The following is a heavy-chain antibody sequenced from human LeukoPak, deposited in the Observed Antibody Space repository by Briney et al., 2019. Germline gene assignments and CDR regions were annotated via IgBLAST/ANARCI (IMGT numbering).Heavy chain of an antibody. D-gene: IGHD6-25*01. CDR1: GFTFSSYS. Sequence: SGGSLRPSCAASGFTFSSYSMNWVRQAPGKGLEWVSYISSSSTIYYADSVKGRFTISRDNAKNSLYLQMNSLRAEDTAVYYCARDLRLGIDYWGQGTLVTVSS. V-gene: IGHV3-48*01. CDR2: ISSSSTI. CDR3: ARDLRLGIDY. J-gene: IGHJ4*02.